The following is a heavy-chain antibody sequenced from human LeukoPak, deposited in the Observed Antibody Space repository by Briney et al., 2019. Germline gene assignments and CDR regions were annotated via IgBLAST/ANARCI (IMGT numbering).Heavy chain of an antibody. V-gene: IGHV4-59*01. CDR3: ARDRFNYYGSGSHPYYFDY. D-gene: IGHD3-10*01. J-gene: IGHJ4*02. CDR1: GGSISSYY. CDR2: SYYSGST. Sequence: SETLSLTCTVSGGSISSYYWSWIRQPPGKGLEWNAYSYYSGSTNYNPSLKSRVTISVDTSKNQFSLKLSSVTAADTAVYYCARDRFNYYGSGSHPYYFDYWGQGTLVTVSS.